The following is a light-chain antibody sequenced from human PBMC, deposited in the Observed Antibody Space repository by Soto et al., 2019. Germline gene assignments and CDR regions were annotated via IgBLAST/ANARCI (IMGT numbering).Light chain of an antibody. CDR1: SSDVGGYNY. J-gene: IGLJ3*02. Sequence: QSALTQPASVSGSPGQSITISCTGTSSDVGGYNYVSWYQQHPGKAPKLMIYEVSNRPSGVSNRFSGSKSGNTASLTISGLQADDEADYYCSSYTSSWVFGGGTKLTVL. CDR2: EVS. CDR3: SSYTSSWV. V-gene: IGLV2-14*01.